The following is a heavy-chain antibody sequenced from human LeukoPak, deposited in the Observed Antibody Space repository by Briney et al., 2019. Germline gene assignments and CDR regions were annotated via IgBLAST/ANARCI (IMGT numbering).Heavy chain of an antibody. CDR1: GGSFSGYY. Sequence: SETLSLTCAVYGGSFSGYYWGWIRQPPGKGLEWIGEINHSGSTNYNPSLKSRVTISVDTSKNQFSLKLSSVTAADTAVYYCAREVVDIVATTLSYFDYWGQGTLVTVSS. J-gene: IGHJ4*02. CDR2: INHSGST. D-gene: IGHD5-12*01. V-gene: IGHV4-34*01. CDR3: AREVVDIVATTLSYFDY.